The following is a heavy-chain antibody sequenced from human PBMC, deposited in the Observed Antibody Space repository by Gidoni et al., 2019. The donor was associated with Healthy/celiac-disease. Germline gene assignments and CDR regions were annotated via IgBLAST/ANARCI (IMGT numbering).Heavy chain of an antibody. Sequence: QVQLQQWGAGLLKPSETLSLTCAVHGGPLSGYSWSWIRQPPGKGLEWIGETNYSGSTNYNPSLKSRVTISVDTSKNQFSLKLSSVTAADTAVYYCARVPSPPQVATTPDYWGQGTLVTVSS. CDR1: GGPLSGYS. J-gene: IGHJ4*02. CDR3: ARVPSPPQVATTPDY. CDR2: TNYSGST. D-gene: IGHD5-12*01. V-gene: IGHV4-34*01.